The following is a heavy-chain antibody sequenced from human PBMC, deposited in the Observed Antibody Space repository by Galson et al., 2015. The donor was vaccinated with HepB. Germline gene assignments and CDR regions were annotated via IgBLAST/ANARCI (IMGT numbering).Heavy chain of an antibody. V-gene: IGHV1-2*04. CDR1: GYTFTGYY. Sequence: SVKVSCKASGYTFTGYYMHWVRQAPGQGLEWMGWINPNSGGTNYAQKFQGWVTMTRDTSISTAYMELSRLRSDDTAVYYCARGTSVDDRVFDYWGQGTLVTVSS. D-gene: IGHD1-1*01. J-gene: IGHJ4*02. CDR2: INPNSGGT. CDR3: ARGTSVDDRVFDY.